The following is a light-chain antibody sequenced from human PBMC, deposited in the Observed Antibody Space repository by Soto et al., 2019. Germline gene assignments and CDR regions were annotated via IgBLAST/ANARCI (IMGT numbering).Light chain of an antibody. V-gene: IGKV1-39*01. Sequence: DIQMTQSPYSLSAAVGDRVTIACRASQNINTYLNWYQQKPGKAPKLLIFDAASLQSGVPSRFSGGGSRPDFPLTITSLQPEDFATYYCQQTSSAPFTFGPGTKVDIK. CDR3: QQTSSAPFT. CDR2: DAA. CDR1: QNINTY. J-gene: IGKJ3*01.